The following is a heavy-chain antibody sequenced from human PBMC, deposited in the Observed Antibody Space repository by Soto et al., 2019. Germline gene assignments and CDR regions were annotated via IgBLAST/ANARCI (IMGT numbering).Heavy chain of an antibody. Sequence: QVQLVESGGGVVQPGRSLRLSCAASGFTFSSYVMHWVRQAPGKGLEWVAVIWYDGSNRYYADSVKGRFTISRDNSQNTLYLQMNSLRDEDTAVYYCARGDYWGQGTLVTVSS. V-gene: IGHV3-33*01. CDR3: ARGDY. CDR1: GFTFSSYV. CDR2: IWYDGSNR. J-gene: IGHJ4*02.